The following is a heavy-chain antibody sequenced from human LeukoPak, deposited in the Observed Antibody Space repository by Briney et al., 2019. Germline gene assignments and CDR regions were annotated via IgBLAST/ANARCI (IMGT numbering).Heavy chain of an antibody. D-gene: IGHD1-14*01. V-gene: IGHV4-59*11. CDR1: GGSLSYHF. Sequence: PSETLSLPCTVSGGSLSYHFWSWIRQPPGKGLEWLGYFYYTWSIRYNPSLASRVPISVDMSKNQFSLKLNSVTAADTAVYYCAKYVYFSLDFWGQGSLVTVSS. J-gene: IGHJ4*02. CDR3: AKYVYFSLDF. CDR2: FYYTWSI.